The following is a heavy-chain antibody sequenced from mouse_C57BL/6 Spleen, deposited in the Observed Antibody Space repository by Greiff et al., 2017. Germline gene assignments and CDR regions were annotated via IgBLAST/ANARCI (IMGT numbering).Heavy chain of an antibody. V-gene: IGHV1-75*01. J-gene: IGHJ2*01. CDR2: IFPGSGST. D-gene: IGHD2-4*01. CDR3: ARRGSIYYDYDEGYYFDY. CDR1: GYTFTDYY. Sequence: QVQLKQSGPELVKPGASVKISCKASGYTFTDYYINWVKQRPGQGLEWIGWIFPGSGSTYYNEKFKGKATLTVDKSSSTAYMLLSSLTSEDSAVYFCARRGSIYYDYDEGYYFDYWGQGTTLTVSS.